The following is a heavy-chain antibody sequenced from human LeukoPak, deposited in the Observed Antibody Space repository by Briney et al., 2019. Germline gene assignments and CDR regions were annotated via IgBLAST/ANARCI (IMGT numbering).Heavy chain of an antibody. D-gene: IGHD2-15*01. J-gene: IGHJ4*02. CDR2: ISSSGSTI. Sequence: GGSLRLSCAASGFIFSDYYMSWIRQAPGKGLEWVSCISSSGSTIYYADSVKGRFTTSRDNARNSLYLQMNSLRAEDTAVYYCAGYCGGGTCNAAGYWGRGTLVTVSS. CDR1: GFIFSDYY. V-gene: IGHV3-11*01. CDR3: AGYCGGGTCNAAGY.